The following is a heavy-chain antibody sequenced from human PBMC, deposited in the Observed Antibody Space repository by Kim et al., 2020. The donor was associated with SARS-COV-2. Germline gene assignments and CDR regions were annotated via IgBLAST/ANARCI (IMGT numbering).Heavy chain of an antibody. D-gene: IGHD3-3*01. V-gene: IGHV3-74*01. J-gene: IGHJ5*02. Sequence: GGSLRLSCAASAFSVRDYWMHWVRQAPGKGLEWVSRMNEDGHTTDYADSVKGRFTISKDSAKNMLFLHMNSLTVEDTAVYFCSRDTFGPVDACGQGTLVT. CDR3: SRDTFGPVDA. CDR2: MNEDGHTT. CDR1: AFSVRDYW.